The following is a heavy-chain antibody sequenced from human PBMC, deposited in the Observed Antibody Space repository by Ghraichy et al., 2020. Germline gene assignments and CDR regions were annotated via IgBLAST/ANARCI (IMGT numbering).Heavy chain of an antibody. CDR2: INHSGST. CDR1: GGSFSGYY. Sequence: ESLNISCAVYGGSFSGYYWSWIRQPPGKGLEWIGEINHSGSTNYNPSLKSRVTISVDTSKNQFSLKLSSVTAADTAVYYCARGYDYSGYYLLDYWGQGTLVTVSS. CDR3: ARGYDYSGYYLLDY. J-gene: IGHJ4*02. D-gene: IGHD3-22*01. V-gene: IGHV4-34*01.